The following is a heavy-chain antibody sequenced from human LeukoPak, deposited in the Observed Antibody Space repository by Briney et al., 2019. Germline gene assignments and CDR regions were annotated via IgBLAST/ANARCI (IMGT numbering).Heavy chain of an antibody. V-gene: IGHV4-59*12. CDR1: GFTFSSYW. J-gene: IGHJ4*02. CDR3: ARAPTPYYYDSSGYYDY. D-gene: IGHD3-22*01. CDR2: IYYSGST. Sequence: GSLRLSCAASGFTFSSYWMSWIRQPPGKGLEWIGYIYYSGSTNYNPSLKSRVTISVDTSKNQFSLKLSSVTAADTAVYYCARAPTPYYYDSSGYYDYWGQGTLVTVSS.